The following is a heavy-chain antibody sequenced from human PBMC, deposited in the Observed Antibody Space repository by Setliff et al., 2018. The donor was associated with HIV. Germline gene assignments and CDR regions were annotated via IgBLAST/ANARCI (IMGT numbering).Heavy chain of an antibody. V-gene: IGHV3-48*01. CDR1: GFTLSSYS. D-gene: IGHD5-18*01. CDR3: GSIELAVMVPVDY. CDR2: ISSSSSTI. Sequence: GGSLRLSCAASGFTLSSYSMNWVRQAPGKGLEWVSYISSSSSTIYYADSVKGRVTTYRDNAKNSLHLQMNSVRAEDTAVYYCGSIELAVMVPVDYWGQGTLVTVSS. J-gene: IGHJ4*02.